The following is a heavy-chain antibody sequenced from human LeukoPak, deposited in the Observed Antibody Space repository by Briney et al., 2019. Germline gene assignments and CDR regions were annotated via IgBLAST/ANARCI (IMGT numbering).Heavy chain of an antibody. D-gene: IGHD3-10*01. V-gene: IGHV1-69*01. CDR2: IIPIFGTA. Sequence: SVKVSXEASGGTFSSYAISWVRQAHGQGLEWMGGIIPIFGTANYAQKFQGRVTITADESTSTAYMELSNLRSEDTAVYYCARLPYYYGSGSPWANYYYYMDVWGKGTTVTVSS. CDR3: ARLPYYYGSGSPWANYYYYMDV. J-gene: IGHJ6*03. CDR1: GGTFSSYA.